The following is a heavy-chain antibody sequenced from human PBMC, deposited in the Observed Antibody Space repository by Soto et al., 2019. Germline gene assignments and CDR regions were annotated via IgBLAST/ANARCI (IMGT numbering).Heavy chain of an antibody. D-gene: IGHD1-7*01. V-gene: IGHV3-30*18. CDR2: ISNDGSNK. J-gene: IGHJ4*02. Sequence: QVQLVESGGGVVQPGKSLRLSCAASGLTFNTYGMHWVRQAPGKGPEWVAGISNDGSNKYYADSVKGRFTISRDNSKNTLYLQMNSLRAEDTAVYYCANWNYPQSDWGQGTLVTVSS. CDR1: GLTFNTYG. CDR3: ANWNYPQSD.